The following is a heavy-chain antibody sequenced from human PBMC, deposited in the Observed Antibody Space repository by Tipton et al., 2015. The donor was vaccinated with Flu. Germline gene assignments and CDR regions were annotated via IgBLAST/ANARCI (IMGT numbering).Heavy chain of an antibody. CDR2: INHSGST. Sequence: TLSLTCTVSGGSISSSSYYWGWIRQPPGKGLEWIGEINHSGSTNYNPSLKSRVTISVDTSKNQFSLKLSSVTAADTAVYYCARDGYYDSSGYPYYYYYGMDVWGQGTTVTVSS. V-gene: IGHV4-39*07. D-gene: IGHD3-22*01. J-gene: IGHJ6*02. CDR3: ARDGYYDSSGYPYYYYYGMDV. CDR1: GGSISSSSYY.